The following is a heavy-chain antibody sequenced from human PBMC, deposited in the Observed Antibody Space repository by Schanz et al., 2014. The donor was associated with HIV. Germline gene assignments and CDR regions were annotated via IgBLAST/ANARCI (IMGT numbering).Heavy chain of an antibody. D-gene: IGHD2-15*01. CDR1: GFTFSTCG. CDR2: IWYDGSNK. CDR3: ARGGIWEWDQPDFDY. V-gene: IGHV3-30*02. Sequence: GQLLESGGGLVQPGGSLRLSCAASGFTFSTCGMHWVRQAPGKGLECVAFIWYDGSNKYYADSVKGRFTISRDNSKNTLYLQMNSLRAEDTAVYYCARGGIWEWDQPDFDYWGQGTLVTVSS. J-gene: IGHJ4*02.